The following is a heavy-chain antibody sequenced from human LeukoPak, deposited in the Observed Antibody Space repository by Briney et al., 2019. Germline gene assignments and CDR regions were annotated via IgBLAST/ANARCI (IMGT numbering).Heavy chain of an antibody. D-gene: IGHD2-21*02. J-gene: IGHJ4*02. CDR1: GGSISSSYSY. CDR2: IYYSGST. CDR3: ARSVTAPYYCFDN. Sequence: PSETLSLTCTVSGGSISSSYSYWGWIRQPPGEGLEWIGNIYYSGSTYYNPSLKSRVTISVDTSKNQFSLKLSSVTAADTAVYYCARSVTAPYYCFDNWGRGTLVTVSS. V-gene: IGHV4-39*07.